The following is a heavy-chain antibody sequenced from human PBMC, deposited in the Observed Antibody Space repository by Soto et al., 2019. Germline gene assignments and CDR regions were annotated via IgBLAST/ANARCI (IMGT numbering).Heavy chain of an antibody. J-gene: IGHJ4*02. V-gene: IGHV3-23*01. D-gene: IGHD3-10*01. CDR3: AKKPPGRIYYFDY. CDR1: GFTFSSYA. CDR2: ISSSGGST. Sequence: EVQLLESGGGLVQRGGSLRLCCAASGFTFSSYAISWVRQAPGKGLEWVSAISSSGGSTYYADSVKGRFTISRDNTKNTLYLQMNSLRAQDTAVYYCAKKPPGRIYYFDYWRQGTLLTVSS.